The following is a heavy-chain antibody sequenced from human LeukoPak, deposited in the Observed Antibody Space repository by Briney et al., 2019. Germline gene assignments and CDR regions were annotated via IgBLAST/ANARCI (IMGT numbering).Heavy chain of an antibody. CDR2: ISAYNGNT. D-gene: IGHD5-18*01. Sequence: ASVKVSCKASGYTFTNYGISWVRQVPGQGLEWMGWISAYNGNTHYAQKLQGRVSMTTDTSTTTAYMELRSLRSDDTAVYYCARAFALGGAMVTSYWFDPWGQGTLVTVSS. J-gene: IGHJ5*02. CDR3: ARAFALGGAMVTSYWFDP. V-gene: IGHV1-18*01. CDR1: GYTFTNYG.